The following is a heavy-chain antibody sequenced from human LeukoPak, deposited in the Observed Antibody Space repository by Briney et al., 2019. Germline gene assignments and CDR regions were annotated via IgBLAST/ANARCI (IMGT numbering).Heavy chain of an antibody. V-gene: IGHV4-59*08. Sequence: PSETLSLTCTVSGGSISSYYWSWIRQPPGKGLEWIGYIYYSGSANYNPSLKSRVTISVDTSKNQFSLKLSSVTAADTAVYYCARSGPVGATWYFDLWGRGTLVTVSS. CDR2: IYYSGSA. J-gene: IGHJ2*01. CDR3: ARSGPVGATWYFDL. CDR1: GGSISSYY. D-gene: IGHD1-26*01.